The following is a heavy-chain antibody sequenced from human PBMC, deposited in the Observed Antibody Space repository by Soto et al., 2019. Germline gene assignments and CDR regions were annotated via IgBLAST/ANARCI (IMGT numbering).Heavy chain of an antibody. Sequence: ESLKISFEVSGYTFTNYWIGWVRQMPGKGLEWMAIIYPADSDTRYSPSFQGQVTISADKSISTAYLQWSSLKASDTAMYYCVRPDSSGYYVYWGQGTLVTVSS. CDR2: IYPADSDT. CDR1: GYTFTNYW. V-gene: IGHV5-51*01. J-gene: IGHJ4*02. D-gene: IGHD3-22*01. CDR3: VRPDSSGYYVY.